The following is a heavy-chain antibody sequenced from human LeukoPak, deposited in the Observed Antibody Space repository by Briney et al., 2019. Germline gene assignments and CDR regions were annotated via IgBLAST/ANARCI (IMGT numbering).Heavy chain of an antibody. J-gene: IGHJ4*02. V-gene: IGHV4-34*01. D-gene: IGHD3-16*02. CDR1: GGSFSGYY. CDR2: INHSGST. CDR3: ARDIYDYVWGSYRKRYYFDY. Sequence: PSVTLSLTCAVYGGSFSGYYWSWIRQPPGKGLEWIGEINHSGSTNYNPSLKSRVTISVDTSKNQFSLKLSSVTAADTAVYYCARDIYDYVWGSYRKRYYFDYWGQGTLVTVSS.